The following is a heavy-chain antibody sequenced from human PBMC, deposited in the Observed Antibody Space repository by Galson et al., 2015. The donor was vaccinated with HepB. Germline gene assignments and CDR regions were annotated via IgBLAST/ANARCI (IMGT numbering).Heavy chain of an antibody. CDR1: GGTFSSYA. CDR2: IIPILGIA. Sequence: SCKASGGTFSSYAISWVRQAPGQGLEWMGRIIPILGIANYAQKFQGGVTITADKSTSTAYMELSSLRSEDTAVYYCARVTPYYYDSSGYYDYYYYGMDVWGQGTTVTVSS. V-gene: IGHV1-69*04. D-gene: IGHD3-22*01. J-gene: IGHJ6*02. CDR3: ARVTPYYYDSSGYYDYYYYGMDV.